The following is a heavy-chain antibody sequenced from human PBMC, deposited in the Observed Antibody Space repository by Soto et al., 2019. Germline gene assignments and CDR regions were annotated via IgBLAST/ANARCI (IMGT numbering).Heavy chain of an antibody. Sequence: GASVKVSCKASGYTLTTYYIYWVRQAPRQGLEWMGRINPSSGSTNFAPKFQGRLTMTRDTSTSTVYMEFSSLRSDDTAVYYCARDRGRGTDGADYWGQGTLVTV. J-gene: IGHJ4*02. V-gene: IGHV1-46*01. CDR2: INPSSGST. CDR1: GYTLTTYY. D-gene: IGHD3-16*01. CDR3: ARDRGRGTDGADY.